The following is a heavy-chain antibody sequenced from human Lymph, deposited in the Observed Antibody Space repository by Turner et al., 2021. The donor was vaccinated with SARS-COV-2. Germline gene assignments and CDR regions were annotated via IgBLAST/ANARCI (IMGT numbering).Heavy chain of an antibody. Sequence: HVHLVDSGGGVVQRGRSLTLPCASSGFTFSSYAMHWLPQPPGKGRGWVAVISYDGSNEYYADSVKGRFTISRDNSKNTLYLQMNSLRAEHTAVYYCARDFVAVTGPFDYWGQGTLVTVSS. J-gene: IGHJ4*02. CDR3: ARDFVAVTGPFDY. D-gene: IGHD6-19*01. V-gene: IGHV3-30-3*01. CDR2: ISYDGSNE. CDR1: GFTFSSYA.